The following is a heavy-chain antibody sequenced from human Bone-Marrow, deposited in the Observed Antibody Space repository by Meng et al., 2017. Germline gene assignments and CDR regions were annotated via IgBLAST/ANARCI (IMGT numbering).Heavy chain of an antibody. V-gene: IGHV3-23*01. D-gene: IGHD2-15*01. CDR1: GFTFSSYA. CDR2: ISGSGGST. Sequence: GGSLRLSCAASGFTFSSYAMSWVRQAPGKGPEWVSAISGSGGSTYYADSVKGRFTISRDNSKNTLYLQMNSLRAEDTAVYYCAKASCSGGSCYSRSAFDIWGQGTMVTVSS. J-gene: IGHJ3*02. CDR3: AKASCSGGSCYSRSAFDI.